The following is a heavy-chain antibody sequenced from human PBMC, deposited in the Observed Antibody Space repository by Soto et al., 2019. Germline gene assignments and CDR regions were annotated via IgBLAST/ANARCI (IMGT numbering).Heavy chain of an antibody. D-gene: IGHD1-26*01. CDR3: ARLSGARSPANF. V-gene: IGHV5-51*01. CDR2: IYPGDSDT. Sequence: GESLKISCKGSGYSFTDYWIGWVRQMPGKGLEWMGIIYPGDSDTRYNPSFQGRVTISPDKSITTAYLQWSSLKASDTAMYFCARLSGARSPANFWGQGTVVTVSS. J-gene: IGHJ4*02. CDR1: GYSFTDYW.